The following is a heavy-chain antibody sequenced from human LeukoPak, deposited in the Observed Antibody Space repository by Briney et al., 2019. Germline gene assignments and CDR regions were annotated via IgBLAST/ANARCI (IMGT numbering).Heavy chain of an antibody. Sequence: GGSLRLSCAASGFTFSTYWMHWVRQAPGKGLVWVSRINGDGGSRNYADSVKGRFTISRDNAKNTLYLQMSSLRAEDTAVYYCASASSHRTAAGCDYWGQGTLVTVST. J-gene: IGHJ4*02. CDR1: GFTFSTYW. CDR3: ASASSHRTAAGCDY. CDR2: INGDGGSR. V-gene: IGHV3-74*01. D-gene: IGHD6-13*01.